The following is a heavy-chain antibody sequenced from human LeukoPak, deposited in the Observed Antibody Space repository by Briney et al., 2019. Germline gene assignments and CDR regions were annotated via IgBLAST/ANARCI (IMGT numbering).Heavy chain of an antibody. CDR1: GGSISPYY. Sequence: PSETLSLTCTVSGGSISPYYWHWIRQPPGKGLEWIGYIYYSGSTGYNPSLKSRVTISVDASKNEFSLKLSSVTAADTAVYYCARDGSQQWSFMDVWGQGTTVTVSS. J-gene: IGHJ6*02. CDR2: IYYSGST. CDR3: ARDGSQQWSFMDV. D-gene: IGHD6-19*01. V-gene: IGHV4-59*01.